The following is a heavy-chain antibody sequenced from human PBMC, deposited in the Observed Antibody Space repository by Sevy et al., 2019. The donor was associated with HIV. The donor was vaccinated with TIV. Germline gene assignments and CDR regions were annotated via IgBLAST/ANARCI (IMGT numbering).Heavy chain of an antibody. CDR2: ISGSGGST. Sequence: GGSLRLSCAASGFTFSSYAMSWVRQAPGKGLEWVSAISGSGGSTYYADSVKGRFTISRDNSKNTLYLQMNSLRAEDTAVYYRAKDLWYWYYFDYWGQGTLVTVSS. J-gene: IGHJ4*02. D-gene: IGHD2-8*02. CDR3: AKDLWYWYYFDY. CDR1: GFTFSSYA. V-gene: IGHV3-23*01.